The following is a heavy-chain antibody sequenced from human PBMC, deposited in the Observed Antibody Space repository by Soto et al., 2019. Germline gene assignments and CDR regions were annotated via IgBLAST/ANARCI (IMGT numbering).Heavy chain of an antibody. J-gene: IGHJ6*02. CDR1: GYRFTDYW. CDR2: IYPGDSDT. CDR3: ARELMASGADGIYYYYGMDV. V-gene: IGHV5-51*01. D-gene: IGHD2-8*01. Sequence: LGESLKISCKGSGYRFTDYWIGWVRQMPGKGLEWMGIIYPGDSDTRYSPSFQGQVTISADKSISTAYLQWSSLKASDTAMYYCARELMASGADGIYYYYGMDVWGQGTKGTVS.